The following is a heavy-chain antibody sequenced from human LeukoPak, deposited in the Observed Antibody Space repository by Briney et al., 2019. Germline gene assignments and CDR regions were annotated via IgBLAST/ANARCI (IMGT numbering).Heavy chain of an antibody. CDR1: GYSFSKYW. D-gene: IGHD5-12*01. CDR3: GRYGLSGNGYTSYFYYGMDF. Sequence: VESLKISCTASGYSFSKYWIGWVRQTPGKGLEWMGFIYSDESLIRYSPSFEGQVTISADNSINTAYLQWNSLKASDTAMYYCGRYGLSGNGYTSYFYYGMDFWGQGTAVTVAS. J-gene: IGHJ6*02. V-gene: IGHV5-51*01. CDR2: IYSDESLI.